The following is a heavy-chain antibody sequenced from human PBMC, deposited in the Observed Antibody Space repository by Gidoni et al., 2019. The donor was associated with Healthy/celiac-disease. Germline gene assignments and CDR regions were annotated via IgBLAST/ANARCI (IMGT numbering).Heavy chain of an antibody. CDR1: GFTFSSYS. CDR3: ARDGTLAGYYYDSSGYFD. Sequence: EVQLVESGGGLVKPGGSLRLSCAASGFTFSSYSMNWVRQAPGKGLDWVSSISSSSSYIYYADSVKGRFTISRDNAKNSLYLQMNSLRAEDTAVYYCARDGTLAGYYYDSSGYFDWGQGTLVTVSS. V-gene: IGHV3-21*01. D-gene: IGHD3-22*01. J-gene: IGHJ4*02. CDR2: ISSSSSYI.